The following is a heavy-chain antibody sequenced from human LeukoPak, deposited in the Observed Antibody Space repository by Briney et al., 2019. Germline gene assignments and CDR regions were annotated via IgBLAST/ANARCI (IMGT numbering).Heavy chain of an antibody. Sequence: SETLSLTCAVYGGSFSGYYWSWIRQPPGKGLEWIGEINHSGSTNYNPSLKSRVTISVDTSKNQFSLKLSSVTAADTAVYYCARAVVAGLLGAFDIWGQGTMVTVSS. CDR3: ARAVVAGLLGAFDI. CDR1: GGSFSGYY. V-gene: IGHV4-34*01. D-gene: IGHD6-19*01. CDR2: INHSGST. J-gene: IGHJ3*02.